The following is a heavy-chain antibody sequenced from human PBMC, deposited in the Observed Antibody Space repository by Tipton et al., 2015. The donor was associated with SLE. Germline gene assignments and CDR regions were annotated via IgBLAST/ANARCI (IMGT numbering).Heavy chain of an antibody. CDR1: GGSINTRTYY. Sequence: TLSLTCSVSGGSINTRTYYWGWIRQPPGKGLAWIGTIHYSGNTYYNPSLKSRVTISVDTSKNQFSLKVTSVTAADTAVYFCARGSTLTTFGDTFDIWGQGTMVTVSS. J-gene: IGHJ3*02. CDR3: ARGSTLTTFGDTFDI. CDR2: IHYSGNT. D-gene: IGHD4-11*01. V-gene: IGHV4-39*07.